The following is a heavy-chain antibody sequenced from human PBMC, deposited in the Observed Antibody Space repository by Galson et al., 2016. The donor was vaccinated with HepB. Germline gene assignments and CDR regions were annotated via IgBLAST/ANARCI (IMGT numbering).Heavy chain of an antibody. Sequence: SETLSLTCTVSGGSISSSSYYWGWIRQPPGKGLEWIGSIYYSGSTYYNPSLKSRVTISVDTSKNQFSLKLSSVTAADTAVYFCARDFGSSPRIDYYYYGMDVWGQGTTVTVSS. V-gene: IGHV4-39*07. D-gene: IGHD6-6*01. CDR3: ARDFGSSPRIDYYYYGMDV. J-gene: IGHJ6*02. CDR1: GGSISSSSYY. CDR2: IYYSGST.